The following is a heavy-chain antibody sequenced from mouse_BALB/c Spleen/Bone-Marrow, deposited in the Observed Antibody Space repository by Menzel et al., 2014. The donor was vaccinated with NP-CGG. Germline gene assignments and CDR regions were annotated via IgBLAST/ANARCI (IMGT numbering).Heavy chain of an antibody. J-gene: IGHJ4*01. V-gene: IGHV2-5*01. Sequence: VKLMESGPGLVQPSQSLSITCTVSGFSLTSYGVHWVRQSPGKGLEWLGVIWRGGSTDYNAAFMSRLSITKDNSKSQVFLKMNSLQADYTAIYYCAKNLDAMDYWGQGTSVTVSS. CDR3: AKNLDAMDY. CDR1: GFSLTSYG. CDR2: IWRGGST.